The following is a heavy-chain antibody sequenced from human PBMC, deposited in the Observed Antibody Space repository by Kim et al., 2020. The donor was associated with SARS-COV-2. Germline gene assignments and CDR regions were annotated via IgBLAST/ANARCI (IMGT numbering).Heavy chain of an antibody. CDR1: GFTFSTSA. D-gene: IGHD3-10*01. Sequence: ASVKVSCKLSGFTFSTSALHWVRQAPGQRLEWMGWINRDNGKTKSSERFQDRVTFTRDMSASTVYMELSSPRVEDTAVYYCARDGFFYDESGITDSWGQG. J-gene: IGHJ4*02. CDR2: INRDNGKT. CDR3: ARDGFFYDESGITDS. V-gene: IGHV1-3*01.